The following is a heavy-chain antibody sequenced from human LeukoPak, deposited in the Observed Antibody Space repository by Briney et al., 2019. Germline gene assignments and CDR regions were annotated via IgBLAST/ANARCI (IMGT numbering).Heavy chain of an antibody. Sequence: PGGSLRLSCAASGFTFSSYGMHWVRQAPGKGLEWVAVISYDGSNKYYADSVKGRFTISRDNSKNTLYLQMNSLRAEDTAVYYCAKESDLGPFFDYWGQGTLVTVSS. V-gene: IGHV3-30*18. D-gene: IGHD2-21*02. CDR2: ISYDGSNK. CDR1: GFTFSSYG. CDR3: AKESDLGPFFDY. J-gene: IGHJ4*02.